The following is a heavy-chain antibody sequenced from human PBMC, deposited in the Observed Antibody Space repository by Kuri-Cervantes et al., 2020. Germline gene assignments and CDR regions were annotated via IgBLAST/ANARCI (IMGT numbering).Heavy chain of an antibody. CDR1: GYTFTSYG. Sequence: ASVKVSCKASGYTFTSYGISWVRQAPGQGLEWMGWISAYNGNTNYAQKLQGRVTMTTDTSTSTAYMELRSLRSDDTAVYYCARLKFHGAAGFNYFDYWGQGTLVTVSS. CDR2: ISAYNGNT. D-gene: IGHD6-13*01. CDR3: ARLKFHGAAGFNYFDY. J-gene: IGHJ4*02. V-gene: IGHV1-18*01.